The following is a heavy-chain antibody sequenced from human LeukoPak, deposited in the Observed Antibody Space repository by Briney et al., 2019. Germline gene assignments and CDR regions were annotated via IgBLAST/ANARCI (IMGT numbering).Heavy chain of an antibody. V-gene: IGHV1-69*04. CDR2: IIPILGIA. J-gene: IGHJ5*02. CDR1: GGTFSSYT. CDR3: ARDYQLLGKNWFDP. D-gene: IGHD2-2*01. Sequence: SVKVSCKASGGTFSSYTISWVRQAPGQGLEWMGRIIPILGIANYAQKFQGRVTITADKSTSTAYMELSSLRSEDTAVYYCARDYQLLGKNWFDPWGQGTLVTVSS.